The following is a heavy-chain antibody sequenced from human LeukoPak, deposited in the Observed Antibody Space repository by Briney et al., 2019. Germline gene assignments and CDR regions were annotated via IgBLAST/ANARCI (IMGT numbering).Heavy chain of an antibody. V-gene: IGHV3-21*01. Sequence: GGSLRLSCAASGFTFSSYAMSWVRQAPGKGLEWVSSISSSSSYIYYADSVKGRFTISRDNAKNSLYLQMNSLRAEDTAVYYCGMITFGGVIVTDYWGQGTLVTVSS. CDR3: GMITFGGVIVTDY. CDR2: ISSSSSYI. CDR1: GFTFSSYA. J-gene: IGHJ4*02. D-gene: IGHD3-16*02.